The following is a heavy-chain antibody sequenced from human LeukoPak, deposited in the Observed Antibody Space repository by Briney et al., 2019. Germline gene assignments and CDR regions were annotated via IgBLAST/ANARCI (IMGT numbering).Heavy chain of an antibody. CDR1: GGSISNFY. D-gene: IGHD3-10*01. Sequence: SETLSLTCTVSGGSISNFYWSWIRQPAGKGLEWIGRIFTSGSTNYNPSLKNRVTISVDTSKNQFSLKLSSVTAADTAVYYCARHAYYGSGSYHWLDPWGQGTLVTVSS. CDR3: ARHAYYGSGSYHWLDP. CDR2: IFTSGST. V-gene: IGHV4-4*07. J-gene: IGHJ5*02.